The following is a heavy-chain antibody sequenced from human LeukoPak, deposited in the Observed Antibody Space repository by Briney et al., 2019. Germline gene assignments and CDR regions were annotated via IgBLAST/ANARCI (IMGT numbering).Heavy chain of an antibody. CDR3: ARGFHSSSWYMWWFDP. V-gene: IGHV4-34*01. J-gene: IGHJ5*02. CDR1: GGSICGYY. D-gene: IGHD6-13*01. CDR2: INHSGST. Sequence: SETLSLTRAVYGGSICGYYWSWIRQPPGKGLEWMGEINHSGSTDYNPSLKSRVTISVDTSKKQFSLKLNSVTAADTALYYCARGFHSSSWYMWWFDPWGQGTLVSVSS.